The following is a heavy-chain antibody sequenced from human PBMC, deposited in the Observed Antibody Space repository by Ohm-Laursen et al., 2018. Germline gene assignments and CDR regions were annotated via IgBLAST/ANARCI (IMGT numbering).Heavy chain of an antibody. CDR3: ARATPCGGDCYVFFGY. D-gene: IGHD2-21*02. CDR1: GFTFTTYA. Sequence: SLTLSFASSGFTFTTYAMTWVCLAPRKGLGWVSTCSGDGGRKHYYADYVKGRFTISRDNSRNTLDLHMNSLRATATAIYYCARATPCGGDCYVFFGYWGQGTLVTVSP. CDR2: CSGDGGRK. J-gene: IGHJ4*02. V-gene: IGHV3-23*01.